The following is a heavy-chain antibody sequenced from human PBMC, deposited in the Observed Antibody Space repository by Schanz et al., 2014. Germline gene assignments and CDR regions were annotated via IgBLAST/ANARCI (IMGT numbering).Heavy chain of an antibody. V-gene: IGHV4-39*01. CDR3: ARLWGGWRIPDY. Sequence: QLQMQESGPGLVKPSETLSLTCSVSGDSISSTSYYWGWIRQPPGKGLEWIGIFYYSGSTYYNASIKGRDTISVDPAKNQSSRKSTSVTAADSAVYYCARLWGGWRIPDYWGQGTLVTVSS. CDR1: GDSISSTSYY. D-gene: IGHD6-19*01. CDR2: FYYSGST. J-gene: IGHJ4*02.